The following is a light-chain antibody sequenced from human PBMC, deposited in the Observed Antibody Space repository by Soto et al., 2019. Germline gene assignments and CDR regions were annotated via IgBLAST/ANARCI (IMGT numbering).Light chain of an antibody. J-gene: IGKJ1*01. V-gene: IGKV3-20*01. CDR1: QSVSSSY. CDR3: QQYGSSPWT. CDR2: GAS. Sequence: QSPGTLSLSPWDRATLSCRASQSVSSSYLAWYQQKPGQAPRLVIYGASSRATGIPDRFSGSGSGTDFTLTISRLEPEDFAVYYCQQYGSSPWTFGQGTKVDIK.